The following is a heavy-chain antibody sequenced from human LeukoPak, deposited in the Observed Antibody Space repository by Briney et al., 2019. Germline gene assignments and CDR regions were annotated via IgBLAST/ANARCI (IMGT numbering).Heavy chain of an antibody. D-gene: IGHD4-17*01. V-gene: IGHV1-2*02. CDR2: INPNSGGT. J-gene: IGHJ4*02. CDR1: GYTFTGYY. Sequence: ASVKVSCKASGYTFTGYYMHWVRQAPGQGLEWMGWINPNSGGTNYAQKFQGRVTMTRDTSISTAYMELSRLRSDDTAVYYCAREVTTVTAYYFDYWGQGTLVTVSS. CDR3: AREVTTVTAYYFDY.